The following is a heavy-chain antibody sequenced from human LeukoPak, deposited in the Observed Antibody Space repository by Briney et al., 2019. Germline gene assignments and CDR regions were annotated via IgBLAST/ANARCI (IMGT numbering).Heavy chain of an antibody. V-gene: IGHV3-9*01. CDR3: SKDISAGGLDV. CDR2: ISWNSGSI. Sequence: SLRLSCAASGFTFYDYAMHWVRQAPGKGLEWGSGISWNSGSIAYAHSVKGRFTISRDNAKTSLYLQMNSLRIGDTALYYCSKDISAGGLDVWGPGTPVTASS. J-gene: IGHJ6*02. D-gene: IGHD3-16*02. CDR1: GFTFYDYA.